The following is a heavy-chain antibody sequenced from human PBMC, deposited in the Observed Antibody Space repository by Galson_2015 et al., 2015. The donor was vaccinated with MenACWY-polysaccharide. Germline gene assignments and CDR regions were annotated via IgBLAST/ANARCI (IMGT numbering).Heavy chain of an antibody. Sequence: SLRLSCAASGFTFSTYGMGWVRQAPGKGLEWVSSISGNAGKTYYAPSVRGRFTISRDSSKNTMYMEMNSLRAEDTAIYYCATDQRFGSGGSFDHWGQGTLVTVSS. V-gene: IGHV3-23*01. CDR2: ISGNAGKT. J-gene: IGHJ4*02. CDR1: GFTFSTYG. D-gene: IGHD3-10*01. CDR3: ATDQRFGSGGSFDH.